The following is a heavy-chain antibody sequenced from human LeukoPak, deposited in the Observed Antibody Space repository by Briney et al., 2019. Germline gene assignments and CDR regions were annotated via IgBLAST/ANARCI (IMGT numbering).Heavy chain of an antibody. J-gene: IGHJ4*02. CDR3: AKVLTTVTRKPYYFDY. D-gene: IGHD4-17*01. CDR1: GFTFSSYA. CDR2: ISGSGGTT. V-gene: IGHV3-23*01. Sequence: GGSLRLSCAASGFTFSSYAMTWVRQAPGKGLEWVSGISGSGGTTYYADSVKGRFTISRDNSKNTLYLQMNSLRAEDTAVYHCAKVLTTVTRKPYYFDYWGQGTPVTVSS.